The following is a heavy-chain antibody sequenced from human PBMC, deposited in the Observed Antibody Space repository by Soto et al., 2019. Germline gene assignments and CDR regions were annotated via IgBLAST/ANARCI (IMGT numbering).Heavy chain of an antibody. Sequence: EVQLLESGGGLVQPGGSLRLSGAASGFMFSNYAMSWVRKAPGKGLEWVSGIGGRATSAYYADSVKGRFAISRDNSYNTLFLQLNSLRAEDTAVYYCAKSRYSDSSGDYYDFWGQGTVVTVSS. CDR3: AKSRYSDSSGDYYDF. CDR1: GFMFSNYA. J-gene: IGHJ4*02. CDR2: IGGRATSA. D-gene: IGHD3-22*01. V-gene: IGHV3-23*01.